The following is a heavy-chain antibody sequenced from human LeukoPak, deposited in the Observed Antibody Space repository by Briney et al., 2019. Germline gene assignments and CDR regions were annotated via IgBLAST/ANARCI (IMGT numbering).Heavy chain of an antibody. CDR1: GGSFSGYY. CDR3: ARVYSSSWYTSEYFQH. V-gene: IGHV4-34*01. Sequence: SETLSLTCAVYGGSFSGYYWSWIRQPPGKGLEWIGEINHSGSTNYNPSLKRRVTISVDTSKSQFSLKLSSVTAADTAVYYCARVYSSSWYTSEYFQHWGQGTLVTVSS. CDR2: INHSGST. J-gene: IGHJ1*01. D-gene: IGHD6-13*01.